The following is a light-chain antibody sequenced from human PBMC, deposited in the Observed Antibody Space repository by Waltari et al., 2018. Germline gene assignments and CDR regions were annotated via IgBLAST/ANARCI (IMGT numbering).Light chain of an antibody. J-gene: IGKJ5*01. V-gene: IGKV1-33*01. Sequence: DIQMTQSPSSLSASVGDRVTITCQASQDISNYLNWYQQKPGKASNLLIYDASTLETGVPSTFSGSGSGTNFTFTISSLQPEDIATFYCQQYDNLPITFGQGTRLEIK. CDR1: QDISNY. CDR2: DAS. CDR3: QQYDNLPIT.